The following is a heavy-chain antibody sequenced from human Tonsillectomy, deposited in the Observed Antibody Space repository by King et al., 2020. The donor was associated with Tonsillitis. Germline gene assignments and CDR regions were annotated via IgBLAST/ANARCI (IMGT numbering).Heavy chain of an antibody. CDR3: AKDSRYCSSSSCYGGGYYMDV. Sequence: VQLLESGGGLVQPGGSLRLSCAASGFTFSSYAMNWGRQAPGKGLEWVSGISGSGASTYYADSVKGRFTISRDNSKNTRYLQMNSLRAEDTAAYYCAKDSRYCSSSSCYGGGYYMDVWGRGTTVTVSS. CDR1: GFTFSSYA. CDR2: ISGSGAST. D-gene: IGHD2-2*01. J-gene: IGHJ6*03. V-gene: IGHV3-23*01.